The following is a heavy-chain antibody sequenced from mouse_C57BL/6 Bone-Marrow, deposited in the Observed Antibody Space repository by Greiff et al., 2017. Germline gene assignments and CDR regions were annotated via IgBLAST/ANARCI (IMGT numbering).Heavy chain of an antibody. V-gene: IGHV5-2*01. CDR3: ARQGWLLREGFDY. D-gene: IGHD2-3*01. CDR1: EYEFPSHD. Sequence: EVKLVESGGGLVQPGESLKLSCESNEYEFPSHDMSWVRKTPEKRLELVAAINSDGGCTYYPDTMERRFIISRDNTKKTLYLQMSSLRSEDTALYYCARQGWLLREGFDYWGQGTTLTVSS. J-gene: IGHJ2*01. CDR2: INSDGGCT.